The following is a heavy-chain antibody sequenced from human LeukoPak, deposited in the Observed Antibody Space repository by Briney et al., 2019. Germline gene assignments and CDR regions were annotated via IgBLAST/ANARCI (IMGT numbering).Heavy chain of an antibody. D-gene: IGHD6-13*01. J-gene: IGHJ4*02. CDR3: ARDKDPIPIAAAGIGYY. Sequence: GGSLRLSCAASGFTFSDYYMSWIRQAPGKGLEWVSYISSSGSTIYYADSVKGRFTISRDNAKNSLYLQMNSLRSEDTAVYYCARDKDPIPIAAAGIGYYWGQGTLVTVSS. CDR1: GFTFSDYY. CDR2: ISSSGSTI. V-gene: IGHV3-11*01.